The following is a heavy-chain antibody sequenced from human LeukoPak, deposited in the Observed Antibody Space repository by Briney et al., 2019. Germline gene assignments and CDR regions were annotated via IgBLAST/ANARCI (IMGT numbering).Heavy chain of an antibody. CDR3: TTRWIYSYSLQFYFDF. V-gene: IGHV3-15*01. CDR1: GFTFNNAW. D-gene: IGHD5-18*01. J-gene: IGHJ4*02. CDR2: VRSKTEGGTT. Sequence: GGSLRLSCAASGFTFNNAWMTWVRQAPGKGPEWVGHVRSKTEGGTTDYAAPVKGRFTISKDDSKNTLYLYMNGLTTEDTGVYYCTTRWIYSYSLQFYFDFWGQGTLVTVSS.